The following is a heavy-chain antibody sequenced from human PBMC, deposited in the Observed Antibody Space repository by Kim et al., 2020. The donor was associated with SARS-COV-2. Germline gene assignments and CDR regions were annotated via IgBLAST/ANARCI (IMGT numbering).Heavy chain of an antibody. CDR3: AKVRARPRGYYYYGMDV. J-gene: IGHJ6*02. Sequence: VKGRFTSSRDNSKNTLYLQMNSLRAEDTAVYYCAKVRARPRGYYYYGMDVWGQGTTVTVSS. D-gene: IGHD3-10*01. V-gene: IGHV3-23*01.